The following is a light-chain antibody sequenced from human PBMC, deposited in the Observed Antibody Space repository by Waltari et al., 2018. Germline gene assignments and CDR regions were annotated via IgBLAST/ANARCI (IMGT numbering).Light chain of an antibody. J-gene: IGKJ4*01. Sequence: VLAECRATVSLSPVGCAGLSCRGMLLVSSYLAWYQQKPGQAPRLLIYDASNRATGIPARFSGRGSGTDFTLTISSLEPEDFAGYYCQQRSNWPPRVTFGGGTKVEIK. CDR1: LLVSSY. V-gene: IGKV3-11*01. CDR3: QQRSNWPPRVT. CDR2: DAS.